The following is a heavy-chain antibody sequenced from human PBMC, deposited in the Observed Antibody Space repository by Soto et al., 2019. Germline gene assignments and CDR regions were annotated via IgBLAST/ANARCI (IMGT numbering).Heavy chain of an antibody. J-gene: IGHJ6*02. V-gene: IGHV3-73*01. CDR2: IGSRGESYAT. D-gene: IGHD2-2*01. Sequence: PGGSLRLSCAASGFTFGASALQWVRQASGKGLEWLGRIGSRGESYATTYDVSVKGRFTISRDDSKKTAYLQMNSLRADDTAVYYCADPVPAPTHYDYYDMDVWGQGTTVTVSS. CDR1: GFTFGASA. CDR3: ADPVPAPTHYDYYDMDV.